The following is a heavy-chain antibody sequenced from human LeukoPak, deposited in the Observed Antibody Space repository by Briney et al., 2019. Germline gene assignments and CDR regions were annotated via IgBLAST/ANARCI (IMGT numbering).Heavy chain of an antibody. CDR2: IYYSGST. D-gene: IGHD5-18*01. CDR1: GGSISSYY. CDR3: AREGYSYGTYYYYYGMDV. V-gene: IGHV4-59*01. Sequence: KPSETLSLTCTVSGGSISSYYWSWIRQPPGKGLEWIGYIYYSGSTNYNPSLKSRVTISVDTSKNQFSLKLSSVTAADTAVYYCAREGYSYGTYYYYYGMDVWGQGTTVTVSS. J-gene: IGHJ6*02.